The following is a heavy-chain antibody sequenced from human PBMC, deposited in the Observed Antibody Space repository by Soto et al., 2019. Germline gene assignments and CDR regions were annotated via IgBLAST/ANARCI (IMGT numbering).Heavy chain of an antibody. CDR2: IYYSGST. Sequence: PSETLSLTCTASGGSISSYYWSWIRQPPGKGLEWIGYIYYSGSTNYNPSLKSRVTISVDTSKNQFSLKLSSVTAADTAVYYCARGDYNPYYFDYWGQGTLVTVSS. D-gene: IGHD4-4*01. V-gene: IGHV4-59*01. CDR3: ARGDYNPYYFDY. CDR1: GGSISSYY. J-gene: IGHJ4*02.